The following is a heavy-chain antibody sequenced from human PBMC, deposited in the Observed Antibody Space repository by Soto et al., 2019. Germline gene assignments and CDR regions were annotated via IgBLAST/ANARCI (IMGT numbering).Heavy chain of an antibody. V-gene: IGHV1-18*01. D-gene: IGHD2-8*01. Sequence: QVQLVQSGAEVKKPGASVKVSCKSSGYIFTNSGFSWVRQAPGQGLEWMGWISAYNGHTRFAQKFQGRVTMTTDTSTSTAYMELTSPKSDDTAVYYCARDRRDLLRGPDFDFWGQGTLITVSS. CDR2: ISAYNGHT. CDR3: ARDRRDLLRGPDFDF. CDR1: GYIFTNSG. J-gene: IGHJ4*02.